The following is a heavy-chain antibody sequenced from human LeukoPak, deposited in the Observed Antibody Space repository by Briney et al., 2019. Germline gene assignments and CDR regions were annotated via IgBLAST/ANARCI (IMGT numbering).Heavy chain of an antibody. V-gene: IGHV3-20*04. J-gene: IGHJ6*03. D-gene: IGHD3/OR15-3a*01. CDR2: INWNGGST. CDR3: ARDQGLSSYYYYMDV. CDR1: GFTFDDYG. Sequence: GGSLRLSCAASGFTFDDYGMSWVRQAPGKGLEWVSGINWNGGSTGYADSVKGRFTISRDNAKNSLYLQMNSLRAEDTALYYCARDQGLSSYYYYMDVWGKGTTVTVSS.